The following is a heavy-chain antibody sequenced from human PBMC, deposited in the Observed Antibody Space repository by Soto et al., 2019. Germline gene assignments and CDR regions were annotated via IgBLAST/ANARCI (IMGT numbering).Heavy chain of an antibody. D-gene: IGHD2-2*01. Sequence: QVQLVQSGAEVKKPGSSVKVSCEASGGTFSSYSFSWVRQAPGQGLEWMGRVIPILGMANYAQKFQGRVTIPADKSTSTVYIEVSSLRSEDTAVYYCARGGAVVVPGAVDRHNWFDPWGQGTLVTVSS. V-gene: IGHV1-69*02. CDR1: GGTFSSYS. CDR3: ARGGAVVVPGAVDRHNWFDP. CDR2: VIPILGMA. J-gene: IGHJ5*02.